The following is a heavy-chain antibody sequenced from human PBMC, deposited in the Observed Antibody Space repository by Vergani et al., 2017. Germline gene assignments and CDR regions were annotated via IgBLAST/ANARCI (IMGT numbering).Heavy chain of an antibody. CDR3: ARVVDYDFWSGLNYYYYYYMDV. D-gene: IGHD3-3*01. CDR1: GYTFTSYG. V-gene: IGHV1-18*01. Sequence: QVQLVQSGAEVKKPGASVKVSCKASGYTFTSYGISWVRQAPGQGLEWMGWISAYNGNTNYAQKLHVRGTMTTDTSTSTAYMELVSLRSDDTAVYYCARVVDYDFWSGLNYYYYYYMDVWGKGTTVTVSS. J-gene: IGHJ6*03. CDR2: ISAYNGNT.